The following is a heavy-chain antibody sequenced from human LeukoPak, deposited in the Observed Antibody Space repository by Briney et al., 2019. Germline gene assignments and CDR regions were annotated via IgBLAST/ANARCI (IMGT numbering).Heavy chain of an antibody. CDR2: IYYSGST. CDR3: ASLDGSGSLWYFDL. Sequence: PSETLSLTCIVSGDSISSSTYFWGWIRQPPGKGLEWIGSIYYSGSTYYNPSLKSRVTISVDTSKNQFSLRLNSVAAADTAVYYCASLDGSGSLWYFDLWGRGTLVTVSS. V-gene: IGHV4-39*01. CDR1: GDSISSSTYF. D-gene: IGHD3-10*01. J-gene: IGHJ2*01.